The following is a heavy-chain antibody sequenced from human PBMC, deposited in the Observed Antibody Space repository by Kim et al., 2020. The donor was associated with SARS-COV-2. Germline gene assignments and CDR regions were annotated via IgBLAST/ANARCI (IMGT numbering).Heavy chain of an antibody. Sequence: GGSLRLSCAASGFTFSSYSMNWVRQAPGKGLEWVSSISSSSSYIYYADSVKGRFTISRDNAKNSLYLQMNSLRAEDTAVYYCARDRDREPAATIPLKYYYYGMDVWGQGTTVTVSS. D-gene: IGHD2-2*01. V-gene: IGHV3-21*01. J-gene: IGHJ6*02. CDR1: GFTFSSYS. CDR3: ARDRDREPAATIPLKYYYYGMDV. CDR2: ISSSSSYI.